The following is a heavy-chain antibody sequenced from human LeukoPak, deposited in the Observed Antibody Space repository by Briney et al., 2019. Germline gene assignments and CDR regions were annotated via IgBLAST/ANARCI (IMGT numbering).Heavy chain of an antibody. Sequence: SETLSLTCSVSGASISSNYWTWIRQPPGKGLEWIGYRYYSGSTTYNPSLKSRVTISVDTSKSQFSLKLISVTAADTAIYYCARVRGDFETDWGQGTLVTVSS. J-gene: IGHJ1*01. CDR3: ARVRGDFETD. CDR1: GASISSNY. V-gene: IGHV4-59*01. CDR2: RYYSGST. D-gene: IGHD3-16*01.